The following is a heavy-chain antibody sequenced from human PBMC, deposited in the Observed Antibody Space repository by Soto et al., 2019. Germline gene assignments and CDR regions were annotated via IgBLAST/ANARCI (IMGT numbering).Heavy chain of an antibody. CDR3: ARAVGLCLNPDNPHEGLDV. CDR2: IYYSGST. Sequence: PSWNLALTCTVSGGSISSYYWSWIRQPPGKGLEWIGYIYYSGSTNYNPSLKSRVTISVDTSKNQFSLKLSSVTAADTAVYYCARAVGLCLNPDNPHEGLDVYSPGSTVTV. V-gene: IGHV4-59*01. D-gene: IGHD2-15*01. CDR1: GGSISSYY. J-gene: IGHJ3*01.